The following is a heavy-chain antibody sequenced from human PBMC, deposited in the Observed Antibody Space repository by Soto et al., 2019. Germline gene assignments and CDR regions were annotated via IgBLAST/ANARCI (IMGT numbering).Heavy chain of an antibody. CDR1: GYSFTSYD. Sequence: QVQLVQSGTEVKTSGASVKVSCKASGYSFTSYDINWLRQATGQGPEWMGWVNPNTGDTGLAQRFQARVTLSSDNSINTAYVEVSSLRPDDTAIYFCARAPRPAAIAVLDHWGQGTLVAVSS. D-gene: IGHD6-19*01. CDR2: VNPNTGDT. CDR3: ARAPRPAAIAVLDH. J-gene: IGHJ4*02. V-gene: IGHV1-8*01.